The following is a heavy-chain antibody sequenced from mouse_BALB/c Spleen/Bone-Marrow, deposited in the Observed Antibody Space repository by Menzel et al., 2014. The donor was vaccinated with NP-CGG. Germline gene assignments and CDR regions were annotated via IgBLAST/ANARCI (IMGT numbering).Heavy chain of an antibody. CDR3: ARALGDGYYYAMDY. D-gene: IGHD2-3*01. CDR2: IDPSDNET. Sequence: QVQLKHSGAELVKPRAPVKLSCKASGYTFTSYWMNWVKQRPGRGLEWIGRIDPSDNETHYNQKFKDKATLTVDKSSSTAYIQLSSLTSEDSAVYYCARALGDGYYYAMDYWGQGTSVTVSS. V-gene: IGHV1-69*02. CDR1: GYTFTSYW. J-gene: IGHJ4*01.